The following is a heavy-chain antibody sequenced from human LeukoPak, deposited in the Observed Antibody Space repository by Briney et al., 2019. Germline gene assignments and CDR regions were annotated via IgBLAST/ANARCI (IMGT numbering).Heavy chain of an antibody. CDR1: GYTFTGYY. CDR2: INPNSGGT. J-gene: IGHJ5*02. V-gene: IGHV1-2*02. D-gene: IGHD6-19*01. CDR3: ARDRSSGKGWFDP. Sequence: ASVKVSCKASGYTFTGYYMHWVRQAPGQGLEWMGWINPNSGGTNYAQKFQGRVTMTRDTSISTAYMELSRLRSDDTAVYYCARDRSSGKGWFDPWGQGNLVSVSS.